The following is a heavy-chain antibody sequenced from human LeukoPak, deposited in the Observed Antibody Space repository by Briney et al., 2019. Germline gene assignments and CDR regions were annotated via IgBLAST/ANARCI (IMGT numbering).Heavy chain of an antibody. D-gene: IGHD2-8*02. Sequence: GGSLRPSCAASGITFSNAWMSWVRQAPGKGLEWVGRIKRRTESETTDYAPPVKGRFTISRHDSKNTMYLQMNSRKTEGTAVYYCTADFGGTDNAFDLWGQGTMVTVSS. J-gene: IGHJ3*01. CDR2: IKRRTESETT. V-gene: IGHV3-15*01. CDR1: GITFSNAW. CDR3: TADFGGTDNAFDL.